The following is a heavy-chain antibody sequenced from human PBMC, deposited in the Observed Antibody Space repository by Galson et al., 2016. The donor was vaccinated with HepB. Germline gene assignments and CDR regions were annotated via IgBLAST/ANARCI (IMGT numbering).Heavy chain of an antibody. CDR2: ISYDGSHK. Sequence: SLRLSCAASGFTFSSYAMHWVRQAPGKGLEWVAVISYDGSHKYYAASVKGRFTISRDNSKNTLSQQMNILRAEDTAVYYCAKNDILAGYSAFDYWGQGTLVTVSS. CDR3: AKNDILAGYSAFDY. J-gene: IGHJ4*02. V-gene: IGHV3-30*18. CDR1: GFTFSSYA. D-gene: IGHD3-9*01.